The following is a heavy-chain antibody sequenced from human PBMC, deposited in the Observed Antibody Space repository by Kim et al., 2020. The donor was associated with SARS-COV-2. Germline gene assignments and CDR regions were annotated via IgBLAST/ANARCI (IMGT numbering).Heavy chain of an antibody. J-gene: IGHJ5*02. D-gene: IGHD3-10*01. CDR1: GFTFNHYV. Sequence: GGSLRLSCAASGFTFNHYVMSWVRQAPGKGLEWVSAVSGTGGNTFYADSVKGHFTISRDNSKNTVYLQMNSLRAVATAVYYCARQTWVSAWFDPWGQGTL. CDR2: VSGTGGNT. V-gene: IGHV3-23*01. CDR3: ARQTWVSAWFDP.